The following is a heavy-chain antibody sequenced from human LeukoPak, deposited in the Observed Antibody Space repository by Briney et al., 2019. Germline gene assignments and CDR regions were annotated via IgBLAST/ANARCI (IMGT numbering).Heavy chain of an antibody. J-gene: IGHJ3*02. CDR1: GFTFNSHW. D-gene: IGHD2-2*01. V-gene: IGHV3-7*01. CDR2: IKQDGSEK. Sequence: GGSLRLSCAASGFTFNSHWMSWVRQAPGKGLEWAANIKQDGSEKYYVDSVKGRFTISRDNAKNSLYLQMNSLRAEDTAVYYCARDWVVPAAHDAFDIWGQGTMVTVSS. CDR3: ARDWVVPAAHDAFDI.